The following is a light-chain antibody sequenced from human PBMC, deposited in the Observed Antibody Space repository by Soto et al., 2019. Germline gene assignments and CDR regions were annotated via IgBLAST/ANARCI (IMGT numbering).Light chain of an antibody. CDR2: WTS. CDR1: QTLLDSSNNKAS. J-gene: IGKJ1*01. V-gene: IGKV4-1*01. CDR3: QQYFNSPRT. Sequence: DIVMTQSPDSLAVSLGESATINCKSSQTLLDSSNNKASLSWYQQKPGQPPKLLIYWTSTREFGVPDRFSGSGSGTDFTLTISSLQAEDVAVYYCQQYFNSPRTFGHGTKVDNK.